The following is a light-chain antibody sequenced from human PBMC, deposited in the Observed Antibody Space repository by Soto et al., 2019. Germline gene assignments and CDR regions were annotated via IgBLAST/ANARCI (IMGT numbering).Light chain of an antibody. CDR1: SSDVGAYNY. Sequence: QSALTQPPSASGSPGQSVTLSCTGTSSDVGAYNYVSWYQQHPGKAPKLVIYDVSKRPSGVPDRFSGSQSGNTASLTVSGLQTDDEADYYCSSYAGSNNLIFGGGTKLTVL. CDR2: DVS. J-gene: IGLJ2*01. V-gene: IGLV2-8*01. CDR3: SSYAGSNNLI.